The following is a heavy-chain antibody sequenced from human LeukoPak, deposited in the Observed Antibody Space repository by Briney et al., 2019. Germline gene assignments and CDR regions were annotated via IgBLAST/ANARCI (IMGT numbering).Heavy chain of an antibody. CDR3: ATSRPAAIQGRRNAFDI. Sequence: ASVKVSCKASGYTFTGYYMHWVRQAPGQGLEWMGRINPNSGGTNYAQKFQGRVTMTRDTSISTAYMELSSLRSEDTAVYYCATSRPAAIQGRRNAFDIWGQGTMVPVSS. CDR1: GYTFTGYY. D-gene: IGHD2-2*02. J-gene: IGHJ3*02. CDR2: INPNSGGT. V-gene: IGHV1-2*06.